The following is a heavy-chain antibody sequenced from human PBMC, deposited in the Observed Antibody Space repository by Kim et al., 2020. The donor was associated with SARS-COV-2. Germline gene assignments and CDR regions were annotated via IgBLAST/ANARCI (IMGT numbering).Heavy chain of an antibody. Sequence: GGSLRLSCAVSGFTFSSYSMNWVRQAPGKGLEWVSYISSSGSSIHYADSVRGRLTISRDNAKNSLYLQMNGLRDDDTAVYYCGRVAGAYGGCEDVWGQGTTVTVSS. J-gene: IGHJ6*02. CDR1: GFTFSSYS. CDR3: GRVAGAYGGCEDV. D-gene: IGHD3-16*01. V-gene: IGHV3-48*02. CDR2: ISSSGSSI.